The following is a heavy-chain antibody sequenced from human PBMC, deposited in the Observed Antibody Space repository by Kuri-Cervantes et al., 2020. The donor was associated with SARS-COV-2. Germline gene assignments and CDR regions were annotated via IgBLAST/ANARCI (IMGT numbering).Heavy chain of an antibody. J-gene: IGHJ6*02. CDR1: GGSFSGYY. V-gene: IGHV4-34*01. CDR2: IKHSGSN. Sequence: SDTLSLTCAVYGGSFSGYYWSWIRQPPGKGLEWIGEIKHSGSNNYNPSLKSRVTISVDTSKNQSSLQLRSVNAADTAVYYCARDQYYYYGMDDWAKGPRSPSP. CDR3: ARDQYYYYGMDD.